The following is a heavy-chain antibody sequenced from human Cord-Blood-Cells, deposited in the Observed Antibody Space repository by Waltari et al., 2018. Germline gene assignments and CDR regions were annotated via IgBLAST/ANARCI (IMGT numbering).Heavy chain of an antibody. CDR2: IRSKSNSYAT. CDR3: TSNY. Sequence: EVQLVESGGGLVQPGGSLKLSCAASGFTFSGSGMHWVRQASGKGREGVGSIRSKSNSYATAYAESVKGRFTISRDDSKNTAYLQMTSLKTEDTAVYYCTSNYWGQGTLVTVSS. J-gene: IGHJ4*02. V-gene: IGHV3-73*02. CDR1: GFTFSGSG.